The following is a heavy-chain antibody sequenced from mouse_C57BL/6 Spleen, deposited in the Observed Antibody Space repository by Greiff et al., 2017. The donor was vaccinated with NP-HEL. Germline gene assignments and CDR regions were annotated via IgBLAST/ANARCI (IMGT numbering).Heavy chain of an antibody. Sequence: VQLQQSGAELVKPGASVKLSCKASGYTFTSYWMQWVKQRPGQGLEWIGEIDPSDSYTNYNQKFKGKATLTVDTSSSTAYMQLSSLTSEDSAVYYCARREIYDGYPAWFAYWGQGTLVTVSA. CDR3: ARREIYDGYPAWFAY. CDR1: GYTFTSYW. J-gene: IGHJ3*01. V-gene: IGHV1-50*01. D-gene: IGHD2-3*01. CDR2: IDPSDSYT.